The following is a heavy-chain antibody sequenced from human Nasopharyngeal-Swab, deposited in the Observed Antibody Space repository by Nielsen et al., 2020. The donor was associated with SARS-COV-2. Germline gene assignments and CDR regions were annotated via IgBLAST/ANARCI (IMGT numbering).Heavy chain of an antibody. Sequence: GESLKISCAASGFTFSSYAMSWVRQAPGKGLEWVSAISGSGGSTYYADSVKGRFTISRDNSKNTLYLQMNSLRAEDTAVYYCATLERRGEELDYWGQGTLVTVSS. CDR2: ISGSGGST. V-gene: IGHV3-23*01. CDR3: ATLERRGEELDY. J-gene: IGHJ4*02. D-gene: IGHD1-1*01. CDR1: GFTFSSYA.